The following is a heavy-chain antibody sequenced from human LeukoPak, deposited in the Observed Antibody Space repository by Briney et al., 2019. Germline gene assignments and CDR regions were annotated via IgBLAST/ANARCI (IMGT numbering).Heavy chain of an antibody. CDR3: ATSNSGSYPDAFDI. D-gene: IGHD1-26*01. Sequence: GGSLRLSCAASGFTFRSYWMSWVRQAPGKGLEWVAAISGSGGSTYYADSVKGRFTISRDNSKNTLYLQMNSLRAEDTAVYYCATSNSGSYPDAFDIWGQGTMVTVSS. J-gene: IGHJ3*02. CDR2: ISGSGGST. CDR1: GFTFRSYW. V-gene: IGHV3-23*01.